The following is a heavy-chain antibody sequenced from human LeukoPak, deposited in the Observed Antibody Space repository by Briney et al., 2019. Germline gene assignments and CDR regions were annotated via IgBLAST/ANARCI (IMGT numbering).Heavy chain of an antibody. CDR1: GFTFSSYS. J-gene: IGHJ4*02. CDR2: ISSSSSYI. V-gene: IGHV3-21*01. CDR3: ARARGYSYGFDC. Sequence: GGSLRLSCAASGFTFSSYSMNWVRQAPGKGLEWVSSISSSSSYIYYADSVKGRFTISRDNAKNSLYLQMNSLRAEDTAVYYCARARGYSYGFDCWGQGTLVTVSS. D-gene: IGHD5-18*01.